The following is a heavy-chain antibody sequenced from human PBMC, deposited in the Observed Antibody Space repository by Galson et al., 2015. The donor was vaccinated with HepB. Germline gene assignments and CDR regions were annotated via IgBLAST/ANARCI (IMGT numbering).Heavy chain of an antibody. CDR3: ARVGDNCNTTTCPPLGY. J-gene: IGHJ4*02. CDR1: GYTFTDYG. Sequence: KVSCKASGYTFTDYGITWVRQAPGQGLEWMGWISAYTANTNYPQKLQGRVTMTTDTSTSTASMELRSLRSDDTAVYYCARVGDNCNTTTCPPLGYWGQGTLVTVSS. CDR2: ISAYTANT. D-gene: IGHD2-2*01. V-gene: IGHV1-18*04.